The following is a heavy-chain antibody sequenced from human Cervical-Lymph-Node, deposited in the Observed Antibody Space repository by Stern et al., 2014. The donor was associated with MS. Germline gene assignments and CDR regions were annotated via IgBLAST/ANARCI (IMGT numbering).Heavy chain of an antibody. Sequence: VQLEESGGGVVQPGRSLRLSCAASGFIFRNSGMHWVRQAPGKGLEWVAVVWQDGSNKYYADSVKGRFTISRDNSNNMVDLQMNSLRVEDMGIYYCTRAPRGYCSGGSCYQGFFDSWGRGTLVTVSS. CDR1: GFIFRNSG. D-gene: IGHD2-15*01. CDR2: VWQDGSNK. CDR3: TRAPRGYCSGGSCYQGFFDS. J-gene: IGHJ4*02. V-gene: IGHV3-33*01.